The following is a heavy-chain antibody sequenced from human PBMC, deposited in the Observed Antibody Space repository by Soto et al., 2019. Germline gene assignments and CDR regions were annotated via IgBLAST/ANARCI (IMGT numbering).Heavy chain of an antibody. CDR2: IKQDGSEK. CDR3: ARSEGTGPFDY. Sequence: GGSLRLSCAASGFTFSSYWMSWVRQAPGKGLEWVDNIKQDGSEKYYVASVKGRFTISRDNAKNSLYLQMNSLRAEDTAMYYCARSEGTGPFDYWGQGPLVTVSS. J-gene: IGHJ4*02. V-gene: IGHV3-7*03. CDR1: GFTFSSYW. D-gene: IGHD1-1*01.